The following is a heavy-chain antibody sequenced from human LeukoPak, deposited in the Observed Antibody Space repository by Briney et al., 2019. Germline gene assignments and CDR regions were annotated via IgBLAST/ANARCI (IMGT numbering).Heavy chain of an antibody. D-gene: IGHD2-15*01. J-gene: IGHJ5*02. Sequence: SETLSLTCAVYGGSLSDHYWSWFRQPPGKGLEWIGEINPRGSTIYNPYLKSRVSISVDTSKNQFSLNLSSVTAADTDVYYCARDPGYCSGGSCYGGWFDPWGQGTLVTVSS. V-gene: IGHV4-34*01. CDR3: ARDPGYCSGGSCYGGWFDP. CDR2: INPRGST. CDR1: GGSLSDHY.